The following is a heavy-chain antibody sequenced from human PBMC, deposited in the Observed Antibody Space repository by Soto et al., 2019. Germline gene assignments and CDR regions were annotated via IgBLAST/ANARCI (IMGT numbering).Heavy chain of an antibody. J-gene: IGHJ4*02. Sequence: SVKVSCKASGGTFSNSSIAWVLQAPGQGLEWLGMIIPIFTTTNYAQKFKDRLTIGADGSTSTAYMELSGLKSEDTAVYFCARPSGLLGQYSALVDYWGQGTLVTVSS. V-gene: IGHV1-69*13. CDR2: IIPIFTTT. CDR1: GGTFSNSS. CDR3: ARPSGLLGQYSALVDY. D-gene: IGHD6-6*01.